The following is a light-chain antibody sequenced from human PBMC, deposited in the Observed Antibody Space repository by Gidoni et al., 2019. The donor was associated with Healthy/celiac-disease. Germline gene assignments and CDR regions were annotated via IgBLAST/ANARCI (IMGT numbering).Light chain of an antibody. CDR1: QSVSSY. J-gene: IGKJ4*01. V-gene: IGKV3-11*01. Sequence: EIVLTQSPATLSLSAGERATLSCRTSQSVSSYLAWYQQKPGQAPRLLIYDASNRATGIPARLSGSGSGTDFTITISSREPEDFAVYYCQQRSNWRLTFGGGTKVEIK. CDR3: QQRSNWRLT. CDR2: DAS.